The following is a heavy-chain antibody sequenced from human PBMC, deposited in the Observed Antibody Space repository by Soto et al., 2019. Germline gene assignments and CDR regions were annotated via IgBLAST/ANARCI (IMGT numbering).Heavy chain of an antibody. CDR3: ARATPYYYDSSGYSTDYFDY. Sequence: PSETLSLTCTVSGGSISSGGYYWSWIRQHPGKGLEWIGYIYYSGSTYYNPSLKSRVTISVDTSKNQFSLKLSSVTAADTAVYYCARATPYYYDSSGYSTDYFDYWGQGTLVTVSS. CDR1: GGSISSGGYY. J-gene: IGHJ4*02. D-gene: IGHD3-22*01. V-gene: IGHV4-31*03. CDR2: IYYSGST.